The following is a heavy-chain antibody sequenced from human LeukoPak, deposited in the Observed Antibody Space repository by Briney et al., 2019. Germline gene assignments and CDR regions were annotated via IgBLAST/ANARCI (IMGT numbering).Heavy chain of an antibody. J-gene: IGHJ6*03. V-gene: IGHV3-21*01. CDR3: AGSVLAYYMDV. CDR2: ISSSSSYI. Sequence: GGSLRLSCAASGFTFSSYSMNWVRQAPGKGLEWVSSISSSSSYIYYADSVKGRFTISRDNAKNSLYLQMNSLRAEDTAVYYCAGSVLAYYMDVWGKGTTVTVSS. CDR1: GFTFSSYS. D-gene: IGHD3-3*02.